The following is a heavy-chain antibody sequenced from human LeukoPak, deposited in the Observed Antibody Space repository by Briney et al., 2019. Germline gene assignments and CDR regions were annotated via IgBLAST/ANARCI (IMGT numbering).Heavy chain of an antibody. CDR2: IYYSGST. Sequence: SETLSLTCTVSGGSISSSSYYWGWIRQPPGKGLEWIGSIYYSGSTYYNPSLKSRVTISVDTSKNQFSLKLSSVTAADTAVYYCARVLGYCSGGNCYSGGLGYMDVWGKGTTVTISS. J-gene: IGHJ6*03. D-gene: IGHD2-15*01. V-gene: IGHV4-39*01. CDR1: GGSISSSSYY. CDR3: ARVLGYCSGGNCYSGGLGYMDV.